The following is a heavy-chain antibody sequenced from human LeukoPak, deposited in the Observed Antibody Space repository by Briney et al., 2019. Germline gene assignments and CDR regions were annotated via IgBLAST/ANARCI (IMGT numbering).Heavy chain of an antibody. V-gene: IGHV3-48*01. CDR1: GFTFSSYT. D-gene: IGHD6-25*01. Sequence: GGSLRLSCAASGFTFSSYTMNWVRQPPGKGLEWVSNIGTSSTTIYYADPVKGRFTISRDNAKNSLYLQMNSLRADDTAVYYCARFAAGGSYYYYMDVWGKGTTVTVS. CDR3: ARFAAGGSYYYYMDV. CDR2: IGTSSTTI. J-gene: IGHJ6*03.